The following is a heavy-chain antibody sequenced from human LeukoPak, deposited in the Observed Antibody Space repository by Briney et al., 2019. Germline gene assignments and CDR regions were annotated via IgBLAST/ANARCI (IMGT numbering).Heavy chain of an antibody. J-gene: IGHJ4*02. CDR3: ARGSKDYYDSSGYYYY. Sequence: ASVKVSCKASGYTFTSYDINWVRQATGQGLEWMGWMNPNSGNTGYAQNFQGRVTMTRNTSISTAYMELSSLRSEDTAVYYCARGSKDYYDSSGYYYYWGQGTLVTVSS. CDR2: MNPNSGNT. CDR1: GYTFTSYD. V-gene: IGHV1-8*01. D-gene: IGHD3-22*01.